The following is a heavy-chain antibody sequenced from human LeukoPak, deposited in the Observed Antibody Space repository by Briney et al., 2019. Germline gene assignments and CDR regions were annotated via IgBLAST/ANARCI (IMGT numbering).Heavy chain of an antibody. CDR3: ARDLEDTYDYVWGSPSSGSDY. V-gene: IGHV1-18*01. J-gene: IGHJ4*02. Sequence: GASVMVSCKASGYTFTSYGISWVRQAPGRGLEWMGWISAYNGNTNYAQKLQGRVTMTTDTSTSTAYMELRSLGSDDTAVYYCARDLEDTYDYVWGSPSSGSDYWGQGTLVTVSS. D-gene: IGHD3-16*01. CDR2: ISAYNGNT. CDR1: GYTFTSYG.